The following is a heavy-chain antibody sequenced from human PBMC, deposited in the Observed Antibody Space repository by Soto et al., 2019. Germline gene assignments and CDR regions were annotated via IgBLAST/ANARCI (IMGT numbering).Heavy chain of an antibody. CDR1: GYSFTSYW. V-gene: IGHV5-10-1*01. J-gene: IGHJ6*02. CDR2: IDPSDSYT. CDR3: ARVPADYYGMDV. Sequence: PGESLKISCQGSGYSFTSYWISWVRQMPGKGLEWMGRIDPSDSYTNYSPSFQGHVTISADKSISTAYLQWSSLKASDTAMYYCARVPADYYGMDVWGQGTTVTVSS.